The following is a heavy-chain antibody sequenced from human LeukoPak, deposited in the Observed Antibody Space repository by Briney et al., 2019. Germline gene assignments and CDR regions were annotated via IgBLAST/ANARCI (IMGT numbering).Heavy chain of an antibody. CDR3: ARGNIVVVPAASYWFDP. Sequence: ASVKLSCKASGYTFTSYDINWVRQATGQGLEWMGWMNPNSGNTGYAQKFQGRVTMTRNTSISTAYMELSSLRSEDTAVYYCARGNIVVVPAASYWFDPWGQGTLVTVSS. CDR1: GYTFTSYD. V-gene: IGHV1-8*01. J-gene: IGHJ5*02. CDR2: MNPNSGNT. D-gene: IGHD2-2*01.